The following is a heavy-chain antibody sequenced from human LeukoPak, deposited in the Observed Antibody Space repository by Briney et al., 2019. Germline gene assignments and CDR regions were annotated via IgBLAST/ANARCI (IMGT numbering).Heavy chain of an antibody. D-gene: IGHD6-13*01. CDR2: ISSDVNHK. CDR1: VFTFTAND. V-gene: IGHV3-30*18. J-gene: IGHJ4*02. Sequence: TLGCLRLSCAAPVFTFTANDKFCGREAPRRGLGWGAVISSDVNHKYYGDSVKGRFTISTENSTNTLYLQMSSVRPEDTRLYDIAKRAAPADAYFDYWGQGALVTVSS. CDR3: AKRAAPADAYFDY.